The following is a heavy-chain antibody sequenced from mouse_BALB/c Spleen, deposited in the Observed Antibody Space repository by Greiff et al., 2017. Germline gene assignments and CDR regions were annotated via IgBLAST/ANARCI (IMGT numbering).Heavy chain of an antibody. CDR1: GFNIKDTY. Sequence: VQLQQSGAELVKPGASVKLSCTASGFNIKDTYMHWVKQRPEQGLEWIGRIDPANGNTKYDPKFQGKATITADTSSNTAYLQLSSLTSEDTAVYYCARSGGARATNYYAMDYWGQGTSVTVSS. CDR2: IDPANGNT. J-gene: IGHJ4*01. CDR3: ARSGGARATNYYAMDY. D-gene: IGHD3-1*01. V-gene: IGHV14-3*02.